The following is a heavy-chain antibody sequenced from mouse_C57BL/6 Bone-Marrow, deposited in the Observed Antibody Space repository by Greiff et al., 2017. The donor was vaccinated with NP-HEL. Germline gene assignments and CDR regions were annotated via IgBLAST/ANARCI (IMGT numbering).Heavy chain of an antibody. CDR1: GYAFSSSW. CDR2: IYPGDGDT. V-gene: IGHV1-82*01. D-gene: IGHD2-1*01. CDR3: ADGNYFDY. Sequence: VQLQQSGPELVKPGASVKISCKASGYAFSSSWMNWVKQRPGKGLEWIGRIYPGDGDTNYNGKFKGKATLTADKSSSTAYMQLSSLTSEDSAVYFCADGNYFDYWGQGTTLTVSS. J-gene: IGHJ2*01.